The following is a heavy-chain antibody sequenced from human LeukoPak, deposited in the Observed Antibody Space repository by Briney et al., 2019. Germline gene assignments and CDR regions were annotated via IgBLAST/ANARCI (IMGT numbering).Heavy chain of an antibody. J-gene: IGHJ6*02. Sequence: GGSLRLSCAASGFTFSSYGMHCVRQAPGKGLEWVAVISYDGSNKYYADSVKGRFTISRDNSKNTLYLQMNSLRAEDTAVYYCAKTTVPATPYYYYYGMDVWGQGTTVTVSS. D-gene: IGHD4-17*01. CDR3: AKTTVPATPYYYYYGMDV. CDR1: GFTFSSYG. CDR2: ISYDGSNK. V-gene: IGHV3-30*18.